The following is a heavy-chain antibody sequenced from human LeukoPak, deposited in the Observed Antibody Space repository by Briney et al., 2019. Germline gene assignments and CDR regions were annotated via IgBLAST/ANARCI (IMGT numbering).Heavy chain of an antibody. CDR3: ARLYPGRACSGGSCYDDY. CDR2: ISSSSSYI. V-gene: IGHV3-21*04. CDR1: GFTFSSYS. D-gene: IGHD2-15*01. Sequence: AGGSLRLSCAASGFTFSSYSMNWVRQAPGKGLEWVSSISSSSSYIYYADSVKGRFTISRDNAKNSLYLQMNSLRAEDTALYYCARLYPGRACSGGSCYDDYWGQGTLVTVSS. J-gene: IGHJ4*02.